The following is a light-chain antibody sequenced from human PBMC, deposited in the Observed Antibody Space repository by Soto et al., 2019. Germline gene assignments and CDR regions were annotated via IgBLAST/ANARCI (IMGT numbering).Light chain of an antibody. CDR3: SSSTTGSTPVV. CDR2: DVS. V-gene: IGLV2-14*01. CDR1: SSDVGGYNY. J-gene: IGLJ2*01. Sequence: QSALTQPASVSGSPGQSITISCTGTSSDVGGYNYVSWYQQHPGKAPKFMIYDVSNRPSGVSDRFSGSKSGNTASLTISGLQAEDEADYYCSSSTTGSTPVVFGGATKLTVL.